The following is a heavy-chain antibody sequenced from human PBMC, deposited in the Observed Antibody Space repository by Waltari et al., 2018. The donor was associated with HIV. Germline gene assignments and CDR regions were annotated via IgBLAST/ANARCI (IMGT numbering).Heavy chain of an antibody. J-gene: IGHJ4*02. CDR1: GFTFSSYA. Sequence: EVQLLESGGGLVQPGGSLSLSCAASGFTFSSYALSWVRQAPGKGLEWVSDISGSGLSTQYTDSVKGRFTISRDTSTTTLYLQMNNLRAEDTALYYCTRGADTLSSGSHDYWGQGTLVTVSS. CDR3: TRGADTLSSGSHDY. CDR2: ISGSGLST. V-gene: IGHV3-23*01. D-gene: IGHD6-19*01.